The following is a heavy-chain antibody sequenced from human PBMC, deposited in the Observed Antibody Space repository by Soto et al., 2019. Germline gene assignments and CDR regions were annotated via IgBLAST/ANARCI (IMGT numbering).Heavy chain of an antibody. V-gene: IGHV3-7*05. Sequence: EVQLVESGGGLVQPGGSLRLSCEASGFTFSSSWMTWVRQVPGKGLEWVANIKKDGSEKSYLDSVRGRFTISRDNTKNSLYLQMNSLRDEDTALYYCARDVSPGSRSVYLDAFDIWGQGTMVSVSS. CDR1: GFTFSSSW. CDR2: IKKDGSEK. J-gene: IGHJ3*02. D-gene: IGHD1-26*01. CDR3: ARDVSPGSRSVYLDAFDI.